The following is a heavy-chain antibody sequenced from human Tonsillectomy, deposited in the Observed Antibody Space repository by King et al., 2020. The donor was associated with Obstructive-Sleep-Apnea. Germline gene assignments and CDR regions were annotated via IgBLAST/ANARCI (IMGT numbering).Heavy chain of an antibody. V-gene: IGHV3-74*01. Sequence: VQLVESGGGLVQPGGSLRLSCAASGFTFSSYWMHWVRQAPGKGLVWVSRINSDGSSTSYADSVKGRFTISRDNAKNTLYLQMNSLRAEDTAVYYCARPNPQFNYYYGLDVWGQGTTVTVSS. CDR1: GFTFSSYW. CDR2: INSDGSST. J-gene: IGHJ6*02. CDR3: ARPNPQFNYYYGLDV.